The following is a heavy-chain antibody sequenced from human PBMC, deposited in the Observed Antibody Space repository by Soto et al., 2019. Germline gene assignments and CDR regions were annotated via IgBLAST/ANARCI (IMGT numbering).Heavy chain of an antibody. V-gene: IGHV6-1*01. Sequence: SQTLSLTCAISGDSVSSNSAAWNWIRQSPSRGLEWLGRTYYRSKWYNDYAVSVKSRITINPDTSKNQFSLQLNSVTPEDTAVYYCAIEFTSGGPHCSGGSCYSYYYYGMDVWGQGTTVTVSS. CDR2: TYYRSKWYN. J-gene: IGHJ6*02. CDR3: AIEFTSGGPHCSGGSCYSYYYYGMDV. D-gene: IGHD2-15*01. CDR1: GDSVSSNSAA.